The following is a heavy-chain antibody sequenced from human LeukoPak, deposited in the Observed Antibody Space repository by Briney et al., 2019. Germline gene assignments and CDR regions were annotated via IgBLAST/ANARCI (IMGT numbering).Heavy chain of an antibody. D-gene: IGHD3-10*01. J-gene: IGHJ4*02. CDR2: INHSGST. Sequence: PSETLSLTCAVYGGSFSGYYWSWIRQPPGKGLEWIGEINHSGSTNYNPSLKSRVTISVDTSKNQFSLKLSSVTAADTAAYYCARGGGRLGAPTRCWAQGTLVTVSS. CDR1: GGSFSGYY. CDR3: ARGGGRLGAPTRC. V-gene: IGHV4-34*01.